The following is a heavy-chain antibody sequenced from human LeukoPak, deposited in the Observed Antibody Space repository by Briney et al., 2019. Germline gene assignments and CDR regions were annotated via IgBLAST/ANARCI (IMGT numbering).Heavy chain of an antibody. V-gene: IGHV3-9*01. CDR1: GFTFDDYA. Sequence: SGRSLRLSCAASGFTFDDYAMHWVRQAPGKGLEWVSGISWNSGSIGYADSVKGRFTISRDNAKNSLYLQMNSLRAEDTALYYCAKEGYYYDSSGYCQYFQHWGQGTLVTVSS. CDR3: AKEGYYYDSSGYCQYFQH. CDR2: ISWNSGSI. J-gene: IGHJ1*01. D-gene: IGHD3-22*01.